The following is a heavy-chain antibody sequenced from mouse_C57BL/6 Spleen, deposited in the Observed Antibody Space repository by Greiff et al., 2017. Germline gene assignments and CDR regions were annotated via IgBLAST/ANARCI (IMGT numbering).Heavy chain of an antibody. CDR3: ARGVTTCFDY. V-gene: IGHV1-42*01. CDR1: GYSFTGYY. CDR2: INPSTGGT. D-gene: IGHD2-3*01. Sequence: VQLQQSGPELVKPGASVKISCKASGYSFTGYYMNWVKQSPEKSLEWIGEINPSTGGTTYNQKFKAKATLTVDKSTSTAYMQLKGLTAEDSAVYYWARGVTTCFDYWGQGTTLTVSS. J-gene: IGHJ2*01.